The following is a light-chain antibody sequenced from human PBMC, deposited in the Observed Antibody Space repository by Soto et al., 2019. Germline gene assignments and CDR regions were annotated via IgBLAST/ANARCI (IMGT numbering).Light chain of an antibody. CDR3: QAWT. CDR1: QSVSSSY. V-gene: IGKV3-20*01. CDR2: RAS. Sequence: EIVLTLSPGTLSWSTGERGTPSCRASQSVSSSYLAWYQQKPGQAPSFLIYRASSRATGIPDRFSGSGSGIDFTLTISRLEPADLAVYYCQAWTFGQGTKV. J-gene: IGKJ1*01.